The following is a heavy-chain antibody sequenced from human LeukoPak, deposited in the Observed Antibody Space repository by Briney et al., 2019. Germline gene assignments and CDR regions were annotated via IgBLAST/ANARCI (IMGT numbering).Heavy chain of an antibody. V-gene: IGHV1-18*01. Sequence: ASVKVSCKASGYTFTNYGITWVRQAPGQGLERMGWINTYNGKTNYTQKLQGRVTMTTDTSTSTAYMELRSLRSDDTALYYCARGPIAAAGDSWGQGTLVTVSS. CDR1: GYTFTNYG. D-gene: IGHD6-13*01. J-gene: IGHJ4*02. CDR2: INTYNGKT. CDR3: ARGPIAAAGDS.